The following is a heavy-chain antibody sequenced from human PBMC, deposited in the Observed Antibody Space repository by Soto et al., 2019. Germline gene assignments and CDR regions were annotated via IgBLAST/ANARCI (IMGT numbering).Heavy chain of an antibody. CDR1: GGFVSSGNYY. CDR3: ARVERGTATTVVDAFDI. D-gene: IGHD1-1*01. CDR2: MSHSGGT. J-gene: IGHJ3*02. Sequence: QEQLQQWGAGLLKPSETLSLTCAVYGGFVSSGNYYWSWIRQPPGKGLEWIGEMSHSGGTHFNPSLGSRVTISVDTSKNQFSLKMSSVTAADTALYYCARVERGTATTVVDAFDIWGPGTMVTVSS. V-gene: IGHV4-34*01.